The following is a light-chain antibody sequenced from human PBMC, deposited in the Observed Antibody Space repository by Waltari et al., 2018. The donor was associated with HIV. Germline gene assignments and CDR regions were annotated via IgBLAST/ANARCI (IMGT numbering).Light chain of an antibody. CDR3: QSYDNSLSGTYV. V-gene: IGLV1-40*01. Sequence: QSVLTQPPSVSGTPGQRLPISCSGTSSNIGADYDLTSSQHLPGTAPKVIIYGNTNRPSGVPDRFSGSKSGTSASLVITGLQAEDEADYYCQSYDNSLSGTYVFGGGTKVNVL. J-gene: IGLJ1*01. CDR1: SSNIGADYD. CDR2: GNT.